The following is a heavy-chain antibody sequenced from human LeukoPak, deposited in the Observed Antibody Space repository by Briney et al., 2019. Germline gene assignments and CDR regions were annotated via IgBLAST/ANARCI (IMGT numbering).Heavy chain of an antibody. V-gene: IGHV4-4*07. J-gene: IGHJ4*02. CDR3: ARDGLYSYGYSYFDY. CDR2: FHITGST. Sequence: SETLSLTCTVSGGSISSYHWSWIRQPAGKGLEWIGRFHITGSTNYNPSLKIRVTMSIDTSKNHFSLKLSSVPAADTAVYYCARDGLYSYGYSYFDYWGQGTLVTVFS. CDR1: GGSISSYH. D-gene: IGHD5-18*01.